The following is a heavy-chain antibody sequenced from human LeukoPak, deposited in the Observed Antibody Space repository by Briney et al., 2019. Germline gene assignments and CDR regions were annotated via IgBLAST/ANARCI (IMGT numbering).Heavy chain of an antibody. Sequence: GRSLRLSCAASGFTFSSYGMRWVRQAPGKGLEWVAVIWYDGSNKYYADSVKGRFTISRDNSKNTLYLQMNSLRAEDTAVYYCAREWGDIVVVSSQAFDIWGQGTMVTVSS. CDR3: AREWGDIVVVSSQAFDI. J-gene: IGHJ3*02. CDR2: IWYDGSNK. D-gene: IGHD2-21*01. CDR1: GFTFSSYG. V-gene: IGHV3-33*01.